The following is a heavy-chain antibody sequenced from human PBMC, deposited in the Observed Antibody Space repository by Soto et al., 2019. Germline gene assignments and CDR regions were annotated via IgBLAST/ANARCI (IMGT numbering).Heavy chain of an antibody. Sequence: QVQVVESGGGVVQPGRSLRLSCAASGFTFSSYGMHWVRQAPGKGLEWVAVIWYDGSNKYYADSLKGRFTISRDNSKNTLYLQMNSLRAEDTAVYYCARPTSRIVVVSAAISYWGQGTLVTVSS. CDR2: IWYDGSNK. CDR1: GFTFSSYG. CDR3: ARPTSRIVVVSAAISY. D-gene: IGHD2-2*02. J-gene: IGHJ4*02. V-gene: IGHV3-33*01.